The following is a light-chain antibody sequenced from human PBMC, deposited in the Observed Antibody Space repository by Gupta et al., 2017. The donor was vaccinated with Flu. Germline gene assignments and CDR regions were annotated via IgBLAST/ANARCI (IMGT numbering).Light chain of an antibody. J-gene: IGLJ2*01. CDR2: DVN. Sequence: SALTQLASVSGSSGPPITIFCTGSSNVVGGNNFVSCYHQHPRTAPKLMIFDVNDRPSGLSNRFSCSNSGNTASLTISGHQPDDDADYYCSSKRSSSALAIFGGGTRLTVL. CDR3: SSKRSSSALAI. CDR1: SNVVGGNNF. V-gene: IGLV2-14*03.